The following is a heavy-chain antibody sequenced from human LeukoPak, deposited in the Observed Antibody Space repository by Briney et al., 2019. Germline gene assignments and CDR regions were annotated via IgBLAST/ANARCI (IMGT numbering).Heavy chain of an antibody. Sequence: GGSLRLSCAASGFTLSSSTMSWLRQAPGKGLEWVSAINSGGATTAAESVRGRFTISRDDSKNTLFLQMNSLRAEDTAVYYCAKGTDGEGYYRPFDYWGQGTLVTVSS. V-gene: IGHV3-23*01. CDR3: AKGTDGEGYYRPFDY. CDR2: INSGGATT. D-gene: IGHD3-10*01. CDR1: GFTLSSST. J-gene: IGHJ4*02.